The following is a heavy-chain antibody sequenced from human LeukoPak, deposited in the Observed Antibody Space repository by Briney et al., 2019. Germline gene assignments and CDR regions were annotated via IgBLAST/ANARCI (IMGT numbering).Heavy chain of an antibody. CDR1: GFTFNGYE. V-gene: IGHV3-48*03. J-gene: IGHJ4*02. D-gene: IGHD2-21*02. Sequence: GGSLRLSCAASGFTFNGYEMNWVRQAPGKGLEWVSYISSSGSTIYYADSVKGRFAISRDNAKNSLYLQMNSLRAEDTAVYYCARANDFATYWGQGTLVTVSS. CDR3: ARANDFATY. CDR2: ISSSGSTI.